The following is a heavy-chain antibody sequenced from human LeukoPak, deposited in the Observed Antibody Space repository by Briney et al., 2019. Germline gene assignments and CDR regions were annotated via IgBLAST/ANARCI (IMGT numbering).Heavy chain of an antibody. Sequence: GSLRLSCAASGFTFSSYSMNWVRQPPGKGLEWIGEINHSGSTNYNPSLKSRVTISVDTSKNQFSLKLSSVTAADTAVYYCARGQGSSGSYSWFDPWGQGTLVTVSS. J-gene: IGHJ5*02. CDR2: INHSGST. D-gene: IGHD3-10*01. CDR3: ARGQGSSGSYSWFDP. CDR1: GFTFSSYS. V-gene: IGHV4-34*01.